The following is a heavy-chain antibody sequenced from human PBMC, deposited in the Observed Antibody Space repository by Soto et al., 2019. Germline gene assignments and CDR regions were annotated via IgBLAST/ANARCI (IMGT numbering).Heavy chain of an antibody. J-gene: IGHJ6*02. CDR1: GGTFTNYA. Sequence: GASVKVSCKASGGTFTNYAFSWVRQAPGQGLEWMGGIIPVFGTPDYAQKFQGRVTITADESTRTASMELSSLRSDDTAVYYCARERSVGYCITTTCPKPFYYSAMDVWGQGTTVTVSS. D-gene: IGHD2-2*01. V-gene: IGHV1-69*13. CDR3: ARERSVGYCITTTCPKPFYYSAMDV. CDR2: IIPVFGTP.